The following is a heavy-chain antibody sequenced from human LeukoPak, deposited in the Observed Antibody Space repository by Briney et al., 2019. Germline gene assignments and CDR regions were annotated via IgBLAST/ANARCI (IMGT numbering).Heavy chain of an antibody. D-gene: IGHD6-25*01. CDR1: GGSISSYY. CDR2: IYYSGST. V-gene: IGHV4-59*08. CDR3: ARRINSGGAFDI. Sequence: SETLSLTRTVSGGSISSYYWSWIRQPPGKGLEWIGYIYYSGSTNYNPSLKSRVTISVDTSKNQFSLKLSSVTAADTAVYYCARRINSGGAFDIWGQGTMVTVSS. J-gene: IGHJ3*02.